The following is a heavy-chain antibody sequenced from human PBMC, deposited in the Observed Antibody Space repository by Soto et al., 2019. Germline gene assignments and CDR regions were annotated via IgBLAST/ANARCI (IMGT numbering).Heavy chain of an antibody. J-gene: IGHJ4*02. CDR2: IHSSGRI. Sequence: SETLSLTCVVSGDSITSTNWWSWVRQPPGKGLEWIGNIHSSGRIYYNTSLKSRVIMSLDTAKNQFSLKLSSVTAADTAVYYCARHFSVDYFDYWGQGALVTVSS. CDR1: GDSITSTNW. V-gene: IGHV4-28*05. CDR3: ARHFSVDYFDY.